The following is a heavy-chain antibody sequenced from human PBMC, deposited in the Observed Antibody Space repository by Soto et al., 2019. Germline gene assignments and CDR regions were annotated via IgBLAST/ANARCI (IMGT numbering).Heavy chain of an antibody. V-gene: IGHV1-46*01. CDR1: EYTFTSYY. D-gene: IGHD3-22*01. Sequence: ASVKVSCKASEYTFTSYYMHWVRQAPGQGLEWMGIINPSGGSTSYAQKFQGRVTMTRDTSTSTVYMELSSLRSEDTAVYYCARDNLTGDSSGYYYAYYYYYGMDVWGQGTTVTVSS. CDR2: INPSGGST. CDR3: ARDNLTGDSSGYYYAYYYYYGMDV. J-gene: IGHJ6*02.